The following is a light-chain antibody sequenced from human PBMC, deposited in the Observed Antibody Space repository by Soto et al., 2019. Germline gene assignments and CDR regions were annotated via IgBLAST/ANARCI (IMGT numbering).Light chain of an antibody. CDR1: SSNIGSNS. CDR3: AAWDDILNGYV. V-gene: IGLV1-44*01. Sequence: QLVLTQPPSASGTPGQRVTISCSGSSSNIGSNSVSWYQQLPGTAPKLLIYNNDQRPSGVPDRFSGSKSGTSASLAISGLQSGDEADYYCAAWDDILNGYVFGTGTKLTVL. CDR2: NND. J-gene: IGLJ1*01.